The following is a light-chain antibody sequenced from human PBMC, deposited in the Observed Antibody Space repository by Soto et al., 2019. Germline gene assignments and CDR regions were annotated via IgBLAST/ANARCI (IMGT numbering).Light chain of an antibody. V-gene: IGLV1-40*01. J-gene: IGLJ2*01. CDR2: GNT. Sequence: QSVLTQPPSVSGAPGQRVTISCTGTSSNLGAGYAVHWYQQLPGTAPKLLIYGNTNRPSGVPDRFSGSKSGTSASLAITGLQAEDEADYYCQSQDRTRSPSVVFGGGTKLTVL. CDR1: SSNLGAGYA. CDR3: QSQDRTRSPSVV.